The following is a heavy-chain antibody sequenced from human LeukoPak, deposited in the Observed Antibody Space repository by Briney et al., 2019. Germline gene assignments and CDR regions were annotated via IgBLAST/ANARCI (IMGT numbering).Heavy chain of an antibody. Sequence: GGSLRLSCAASGXTFNTYGMHWVRQAPGKGLEFVAAISSDGGATHYANSVKGRFTISRDNSKNTLYLQMGSLRAEDMAVYYCARDQGYCSTTSCYDLSANFDNWGQGTLVTVSS. J-gene: IGHJ4*02. CDR1: GXTFNTYG. CDR2: ISSDGGAT. CDR3: ARDQGYCSTTSCYDLSANFDN. D-gene: IGHD2-2*01. V-gene: IGHV3-64*01.